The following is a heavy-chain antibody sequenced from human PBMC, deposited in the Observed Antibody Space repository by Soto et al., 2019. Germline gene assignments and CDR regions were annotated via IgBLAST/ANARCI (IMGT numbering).Heavy chain of an antibody. Sequence: ASVKVSCKVSGYTLTELSMHWVRQAPGKGLEWMGGFDPEDGETIYAQKFQGRVTMTEDTSTDTAYMELSSLRSEDTAVYYCATVSLRYFDWLFPTDDFDIWGQGTMVTVSS. J-gene: IGHJ3*02. CDR1: GYTLTELS. CDR2: FDPEDGET. CDR3: ATVSLRYFDWLFPTDDFDI. D-gene: IGHD3-9*01. V-gene: IGHV1-24*01.